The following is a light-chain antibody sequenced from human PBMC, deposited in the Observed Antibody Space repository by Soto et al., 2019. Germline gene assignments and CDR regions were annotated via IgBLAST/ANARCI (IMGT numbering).Light chain of an antibody. V-gene: IGLV2-14*01. CDR3: QSYDSSLSVSYV. CDR1: SXDVGGYNH. Sequence: QSVLTQPASVSGSPGQSITISCTGTSXDVGGYNHVSWYQHHPGKAPKLMIYEVSNRPSGVSNRFSGSKSGNTASLTISGLQADDEADYYCQSYDSSLSVSYVFGTGTKVPS. CDR2: EVS. J-gene: IGLJ1*01.